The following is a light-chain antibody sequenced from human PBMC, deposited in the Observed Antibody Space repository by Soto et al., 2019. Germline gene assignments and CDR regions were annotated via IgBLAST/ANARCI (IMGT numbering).Light chain of an antibody. Sequence: EIVLTHPPGPLYLSPGERATLSSRASQSVASRFFAWYQQRPGQSPRILIYGASRRAPGIHDRFTGSGSGTDLTLTIGGLEPEDFAHYYCQQYGSSVTFGRGTKV. CDR1: QSVASRF. J-gene: IGKJ1*01. CDR3: QQYGSSVT. V-gene: IGKV3-20*01. CDR2: GAS.